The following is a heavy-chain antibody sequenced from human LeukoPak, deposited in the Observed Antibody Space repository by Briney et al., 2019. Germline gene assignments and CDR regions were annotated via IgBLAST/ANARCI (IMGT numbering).Heavy chain of an antibody. V-gene: IGHV3-23*01. CDR3: AKGAYDYIEIAYFDY. J-gene: IGHJ4*02. D-gene: IGHD5-12*01. Sequence: GGSLRLSCAASGFTFSSYAMSWVRQAPGKGLEWVSTISGSGGVTYYPDSVRGRFTISRDNSKNTLHLQMDSLRAEDTAVYYCAKGAYDYIEIAYFDYWGQGSLVTVSS. CDR1: GFTFSSYA. CDR2: ISGSGGVT.